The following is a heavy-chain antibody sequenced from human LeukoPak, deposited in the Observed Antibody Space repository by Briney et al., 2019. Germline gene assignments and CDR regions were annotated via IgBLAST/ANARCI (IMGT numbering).Heavy chain of an antibody. CDR3: ARDRETGDAFDI. Sequence: GGSLRLSCAASGFTFSDYYMSWIRQAPGKGLEWVSYISSSGSTIYYADSVKGRFTISRDNAKNSLFLQMNSLRAEDTAVYYCARDRETGDAFDIWGQGTMVTVSS. CDR2: ISSSGSTI. V-gene: IGHV3-11*04. D-gene: IGHD1-1*01. J-gene: IGHJ3*02. CDR1: GFTFSDYY.